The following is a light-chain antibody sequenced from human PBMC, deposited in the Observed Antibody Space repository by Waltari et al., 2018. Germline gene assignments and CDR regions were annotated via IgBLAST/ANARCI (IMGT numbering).Light chain of an antibody. Sequence: EIVVTQSPATLSLSPGDRATLSCTSSESVSTNVAWYQHKPGQPPTLLIYDAATRATGIPATFSGSGSGTEFTLSISSLQSEDFAVDYCHQYKNWPPWTFGQGTKVEIK. V-gene: IGKV3-15*01. CDR2: DAA. CDR3: HQYKNWPPWT. J-gene: IGKJ1*01. CDR1: ESVSTN.